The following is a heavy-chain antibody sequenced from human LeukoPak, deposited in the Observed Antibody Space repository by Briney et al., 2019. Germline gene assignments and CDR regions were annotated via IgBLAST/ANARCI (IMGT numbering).Heavy chain of an antibody. Sequence: GASEKISCKASGYTFTSYFLHWVRQAPGQGLERMGSINPSGGSTTNAQQFQGRVTMTRDTSTSTVYMELSSRRSEDTAVYYCGRGTACVGWFDPWGQGTLVTVSS. V-gene: IGHV1-46*01. D-gene: IGHD3-3*01. J-gene: IGHJ5*02. CDR1: GYTFTSYF. CDR2: INPSGGST. CDR3: GRGTACVGWFDP.